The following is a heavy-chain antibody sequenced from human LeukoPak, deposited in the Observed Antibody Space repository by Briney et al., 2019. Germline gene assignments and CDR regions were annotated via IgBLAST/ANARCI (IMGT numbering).Heavy chain of an antibody. CDR3: ARVLDPYGDYYFDY. D-gene: IGHD4-17*01. CDR2: ISSNGGST. J-gene: IGHJ4*02. Sequence: PGGSLRLSCAASGFTFSSYAMHWVRQAPGKGLEYVSAISSNGGSTYYANSVKGRFTISRDNSKNTLYLQMGSLRAEDVAVYYCARVLDPYGDYYFDYWGQGTLVTVSS. CDR1: GFTFSSYA. V-gene: IGHV3-64*01.